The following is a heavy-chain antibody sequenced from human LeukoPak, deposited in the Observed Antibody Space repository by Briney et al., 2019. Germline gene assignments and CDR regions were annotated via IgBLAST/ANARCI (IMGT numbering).Heavy chain of an antibody. CDR2: INPSGGST. CDR1: GYTFTSYY. J-gene: IGHJ4*02. Sequence: ASVKVSCKASGYTFTSYYMRWVRQAPGQGLEWMGIINPSGGSTSYAQKFQGRVTMTRDTSTSTVYMELSSLRSEDTAVYYCARDHLAAAGVDYWGQGTLVTVSS. CDR3: ARDHLAAAGVDY. V-gene: IGHV1-46*01. D-gene: IGHD6-13*01.